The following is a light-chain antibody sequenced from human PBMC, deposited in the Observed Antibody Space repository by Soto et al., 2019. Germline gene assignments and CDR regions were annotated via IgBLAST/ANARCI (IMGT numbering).Light chain of an antibody. Sequence: EIVMTQSPATLSVSPGERATLSCRASQSLTSNLAWYQQKPGQAPRLLIYDASTRATGIPDRFSGSGSGTEFTLTISSLQSEDFAVYYCQQYDNRPLTFGGGTKVDLK. CDR1: QSLTSN. CDR2: DAS. V-gene: IGKV3-15*01. CDR3: QQYDNRPLT. J-gene: IGKJ4*01.